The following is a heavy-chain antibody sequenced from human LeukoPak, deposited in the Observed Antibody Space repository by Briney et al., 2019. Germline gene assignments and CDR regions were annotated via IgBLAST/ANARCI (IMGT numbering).Heavy chain of an antibody. CDR1: GFTFSSYG. Sequence: GGSLRLSCAASGFTFSSYGMHWVRQAPGKGLEWVAVIWYDGSNKYYADSVKGRFTISRDNSKNTLYLQMISLRAEDTAVYYCARVGSGSYEVDYWGQGTLVTVSS. V-gene: IGHV3-33*01. CDR3: ARVGSGSYEVDY. D-gene: IGHD3-10*01. J-gene: IGHJ4*02. CDR2: IWYDGSNK.